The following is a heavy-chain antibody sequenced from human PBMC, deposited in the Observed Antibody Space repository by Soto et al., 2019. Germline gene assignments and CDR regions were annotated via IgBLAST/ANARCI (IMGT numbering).Heavy chain of an antibody. CDR1: GFSFSRYA. V-gene: IGHV3-30-3*01. D-gene: IGHD5-12*01. J-gene: IGHJ5*02. CDR3: ARGYSGYLAWFDP. Sequence: PGGSLRLSCAASGFSFSRYAMHWVRQAPGKGLEWVAIISFDGSNQFYADSVKGRFIISRDDSKNTLYLQMNSLRSEDTAVYYCARGYSGYLAWFDPWGQGTLVTVSS. CDR2: ISFDGSNQ.